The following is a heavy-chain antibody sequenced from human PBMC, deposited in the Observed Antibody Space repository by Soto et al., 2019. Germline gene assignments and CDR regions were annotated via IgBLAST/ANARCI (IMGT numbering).Heavy chain of an antibody. D-gene: IGHD3-10*01. J-gene: IGHJ4*02. CDR3: TRGPRPISTGTGAY. CDR1: GFTVRTYA. CDR2: ISANGQGI. V-gene: IGHV3-23*01. Sequence: PGGSLRLSCAASGFTVRTYALSWVRQAPGKGLEWVSAISANGQGIYYADSVRGRFTISRDNVNDTLYLQMNNLRAEDSGLYYCTRGPRPISTGTGAYWGQGTQVTVSS.